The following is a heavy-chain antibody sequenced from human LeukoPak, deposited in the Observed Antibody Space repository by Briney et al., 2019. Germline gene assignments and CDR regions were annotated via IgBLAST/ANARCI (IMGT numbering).Heavy chain of an antibody. CDR3: ARREGYDFWSGYYGT. Sequence: SETLSLTCAVYGGSFSGYYWSWIRQPPGKGLEWIGEINHSGSTNYSPSLKSRVTISVDTSKNQFSLKLSSVTAADTAVYYCARREGYDFWSGYYGTWGQGTLVTVSS. CDR1: GGSFSGYY. J-gene: IGHJ5*02. D-gene: IGHD3-3*01. CDR2: INHSGST. V-gene: IGHV4-34*01.